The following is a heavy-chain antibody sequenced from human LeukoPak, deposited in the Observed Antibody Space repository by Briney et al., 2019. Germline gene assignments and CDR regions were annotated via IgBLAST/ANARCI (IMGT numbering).Heavy chain of an antibody. V-gene: IGHV3-66*01. D-gene: IGHD2-15*01. CDR1: GFTVSSNY. J-gene: IGHJ6*02. CDR3: VGDIVVVVAASPSSMDV. CDR2: IYSGGST. Sequence: GGSLRLSCAASGFTVSSNYMSWVRQAPGKGLEWVSVIYSGGSTYYADSVKARSTISRANSKNPLYLQMNSLRAEDTAVYYCVGDIVVVVAASPSSMDVWGQGTPVTVSS.